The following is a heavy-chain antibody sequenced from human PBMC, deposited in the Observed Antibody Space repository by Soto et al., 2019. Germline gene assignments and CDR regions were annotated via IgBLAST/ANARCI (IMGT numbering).Heavy chain of an antibody. Sequence: QVQLVESGGGVVQPGRSLRLSCAASGFTFSSYGMHWVRQAPGKGLEWVAVIWYDGSNKKHVDSVKGRFTISRDNSNNTLYLQMNSLRADYTAVYYCAREREDTMGGAAFDIWGQGTMVTVSS. D-gene: IGHD4-17*01. J-gene: IGHJ3*02. CDR1: GFTFSSYG. CDR2: IWYDGSNK. V-gene: IGHV3-33*01. CDR3: AREREDTMGGAAFDI.